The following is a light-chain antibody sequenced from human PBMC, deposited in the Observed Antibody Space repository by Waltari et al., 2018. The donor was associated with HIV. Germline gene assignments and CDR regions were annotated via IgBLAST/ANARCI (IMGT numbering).Light chain of an antibody. CDR2: RDD. CDR1: SFNIGRNF. V-gene: IGLV1-47*01. J-gene: IGLJ1*01. CDR3: AAWDDSLSGSYV. Sequence: QSVLTQPPSASGTPGQRVIVSCSGSSFNIGRNFVSWYQQLPGTAPKVLSFRDDQMPSGFPDRFAGSKSGASASLAISGLRSEDEADYYCAAWDDSLSGSYVFGPGTKVTVL.